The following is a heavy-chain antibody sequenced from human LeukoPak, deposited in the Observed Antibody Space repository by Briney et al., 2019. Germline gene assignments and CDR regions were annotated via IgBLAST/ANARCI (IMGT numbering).Heavy chain of an antibody. CDR1: GGTFSSYA. Sequence: VATVKVSCKASGGTFSSYAISLVRQAPGQGLEWMGGIIPIFGTANYAQKFQGRVTITADESTSTAYMELSSLRSEDTAVYYCARGELSYYYDSSGYYALNYWGQGTLVTVSS. CDR3: ARGELSYYYDSSGYYALNY. CDR2: IIPIFGTA. D-gene: IGHD3-22*01. V-gene: IGHV1-69*13. J-gene: IGHJ4*02.